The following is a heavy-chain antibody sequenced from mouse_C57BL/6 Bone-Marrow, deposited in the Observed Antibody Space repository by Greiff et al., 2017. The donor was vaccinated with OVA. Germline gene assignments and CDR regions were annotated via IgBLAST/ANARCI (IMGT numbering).Heavy chain of an antibody. Sequence: EVKLMESGGGLVKPGGSLKLSCAASGFTFSSYAMSWVRQTPEKRLEWVATISDGGSYTYYPDNVKGRFTISRDNAKNNLYLQMSHLKSEDTAMYYCARVPLPYYYGSSPYAMDYWGQGTSVTVSS. D-gene: IGHD1-1*01. J-gene: IGHJ4*01. CDR1: GFTFSSYA. V-gene: IGHV5-4*03. CDR3: ARVPLPYYYGSSPYAMDY. CDR2: ISDGGSYT.